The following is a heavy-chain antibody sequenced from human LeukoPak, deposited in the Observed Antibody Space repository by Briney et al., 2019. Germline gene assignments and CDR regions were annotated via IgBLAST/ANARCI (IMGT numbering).Heavy chain of an antibody. CDR3: ARCSSASCYTRGGSAEYFQH. D-gene: IGHD2-2*02. CDR2: IIPNFGIA. CDR1: GGTFSSYA. V-gene: IGHV1-69*04. J-gene: IGHJ1*01. Sequence: SVKVSCKASGGTFSSYAISWVRQAPGQGLEWMGRIIPNFGIANYAQKFQGRVTITADKSTSTAYMELSSLRSEDTAVYYCARCSSASCYTRGGSAEYFQHWGQGTLVTVSS.